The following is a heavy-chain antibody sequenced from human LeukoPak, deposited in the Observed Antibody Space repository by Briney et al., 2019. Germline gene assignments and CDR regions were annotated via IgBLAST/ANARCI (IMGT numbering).Heavy chain of an antibody. D-gene: IGHD4-17*01. V-gene: IGHV3-20*04. CDR2: INWNGGST. CDR1: GFTLEDYG. J-gene: IGHJ6*03. CDR3: ARDQPLTVSTWGYFYYYMDV. Sequence: GGSLRLSCVASGFTLEDYGMSWVRQAPGKGLEWVSGINWNGGSTGYADSVKGRFTISRDNAKNSLYLQMNSLRAEDTAVYFCARDQPLTVSTWGYFYYYMDVWGRGTTVTVSS.